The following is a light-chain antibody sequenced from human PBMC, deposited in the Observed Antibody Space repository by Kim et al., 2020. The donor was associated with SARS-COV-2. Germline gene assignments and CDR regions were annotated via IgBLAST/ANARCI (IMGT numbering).Light chain of an antibody. Sequence: VSPGERATLSCRASQSVNSNLAWYQQLPGQAPRLLIYGASTRATGIAARFSGSGSGTEFTLTISSLQSEDFALYYCQQYDNMPLTFGGGTKVDIK. V-gene: IGKV3-15*01. CDR1: QSVNSN. J-gene: IGKJ4*01. CDR3: QQYDNMPLT. CDR2: GAS.